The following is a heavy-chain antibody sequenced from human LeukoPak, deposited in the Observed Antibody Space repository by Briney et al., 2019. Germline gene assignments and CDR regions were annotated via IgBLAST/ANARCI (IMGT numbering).Heavy chain of an antibody. Sequence: PGGSLRLSCGASGFSFTTYWMGWVRQAPGKGLEGVANIKQDGTEKYYVDSVKGRFTISRDNAKNSLYLQMNSLRAEDTAVYYCAELGITMIGGVWGKGTTVTISS. CDR1: GFSFTTYW. V-gene: IGHV3-7*01. CDR2: IKQDGTEK. CDR3: AELGITMIGGV. D-gene: IGHD3-10*02. J-gene: IGHJ6*04.